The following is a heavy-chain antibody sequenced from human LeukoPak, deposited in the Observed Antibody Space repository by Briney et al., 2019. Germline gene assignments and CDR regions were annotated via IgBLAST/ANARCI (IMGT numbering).Heavy chain of an antibody. CDR1: GFTVSSNY. J-gene: IGHJ4*02. CDR3: ARDLNSYDSSASGH. D-gene: IGHD3-22*01. CDR2: IYSGGST. V-gene: IGHV3-53*01. Sequence: PGVSLRLSCAASGFTVSSNYMSWVRQAPGKGLEWVSVIYSGGSTYYADSVKGRFSISRDNSKNTLYLQMNSLRAEDTAVYYCARDLNSYDSSASGHWGQGTLVTVSS.